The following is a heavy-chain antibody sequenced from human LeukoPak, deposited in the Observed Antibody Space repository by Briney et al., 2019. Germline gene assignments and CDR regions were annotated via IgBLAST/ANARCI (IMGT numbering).Heavy chain of an antibody. CDR1: GYSFTSYW. CDR2: IYPGDSDT. Sequence: PGESLKTSCKGSGYSFTSYWIGWVRQMPGKGLEWMGIIYPGDSDTRYSPSFQGQVTISADKSISTAYLQWSSLKASDTAMYYCARAPYCSSTSCYVRYWGQGTLVTVSS. CDR3: ARAPYCSSTSCYVRY. D-gene: IGHD2-2*01. J-gene: IGHJ4*02. V-gene: IGHV5-51*01.